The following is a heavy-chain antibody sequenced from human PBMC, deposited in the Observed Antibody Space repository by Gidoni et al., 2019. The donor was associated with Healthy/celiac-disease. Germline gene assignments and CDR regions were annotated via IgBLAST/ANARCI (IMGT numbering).Heavy chain of an antibody. CDR2: IKQDGSEK. CDR3: ARDLNFWSGYLYGMDV. CDR1: GFHFSSYW. Sequence: EVQLVEPGGGLVQPGGSLRLSCAASGFHFSSYWMSWVRQAPGKGLEWVANIKQDGSEKYYVDAVKGRFTISRDNAKNSLYLQMNSLRAEDTAVYYCARDLNFWSGYLYGMDVWGQGTTVTVSS. V-gene: IGHV3-7*01. D-gene: IGHD3-3*01. J-gene: IGHJ6*02.